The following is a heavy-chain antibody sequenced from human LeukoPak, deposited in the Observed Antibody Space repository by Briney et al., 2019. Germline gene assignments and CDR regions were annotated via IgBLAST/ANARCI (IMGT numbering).Heavy chain of an antibody. V-gene: IGHV1-69*05. CDR3: ARDRQFGGYSYGLYYYYMDV. CDR2: IIPIFGTA. D-gene: IGHD5-18*01. CDR1: GGTFSSYA. Sequence: GASVKVSCKASGGTFSSYAISWVRQAPGQGLEWMGRIIPIFGTANYAQKFQGRVTITTDESTSTAYMELSSLRSGDTAVYYCARDRQFGGYSYGLYYYYMDVWGKGTTVTVSS. J-gene: IGHJ6*03.